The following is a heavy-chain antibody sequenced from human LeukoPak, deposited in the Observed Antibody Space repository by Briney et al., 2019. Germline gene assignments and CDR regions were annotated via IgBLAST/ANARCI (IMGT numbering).Heavy chain of an antibody. J-gene: IGHJ4*02. CDR3: ARDVEMATIRYYFDY. CDR1: GYTFTSYY. CDR2: INPSGGST. V-gene: IGHV1-46*01. Sequence: ASVKVSCKASGYTFTSYYMHWVRQAPGQGLEWMGIINPSGGSTSYAQKFQGRVTMTRDMSASTVYMELSSLRSEDTAVYYCARDVEMATIRYYFDYWGQGTLVTVSS. D-gene: IGHD5-24*01.